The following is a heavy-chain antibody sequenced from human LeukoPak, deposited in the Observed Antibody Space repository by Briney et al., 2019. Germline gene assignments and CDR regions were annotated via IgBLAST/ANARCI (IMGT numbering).Heavy chain of an antibody. Sequence: SVKVSCKASGGTFSSYAISWVRQAPGQGLEWMGGIIPIFGTANYAQKFQGRVTMTRDTSTSTVYMELSSLRSEDTAVYYCARGERSAQGARFDYWGQGTLVTVSS. CDR2: IIPIFGTA. J-gene: IGHJ4*02. V-gene: IGHV1-69*05. CDR1: GGTFSSYA. CDR3: ARGERSAQGARFDY. D-gene: IGHD1-1*01.